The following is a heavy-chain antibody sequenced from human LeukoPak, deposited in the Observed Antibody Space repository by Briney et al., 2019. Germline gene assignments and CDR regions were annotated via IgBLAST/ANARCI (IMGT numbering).Heavy chain of an antibody. J-gene: IGHJ4*02. CDR1: GFTFSSYE. CDR3: ARDGVSYYYDSSGGYYFDY. V-gene: IGHV3-48*03. D-gene: IGHD3-22*01. Sequence: PRGSLRLSCVASGFTFSSYEMNWVRQAPGKGLEGVSYISSSGSTIYYADSVEGRFTISRDNAKNSLYLQMNSLRAEDTAVYYCARDGVSYYYDSSGGYYFDYWGQGTLVTVSS. CDR2: ISSSGSTI.